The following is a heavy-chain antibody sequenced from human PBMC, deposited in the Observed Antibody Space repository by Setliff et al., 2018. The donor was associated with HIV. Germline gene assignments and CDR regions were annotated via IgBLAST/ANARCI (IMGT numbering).Heavy chain of an antibody. J-gene: IGHJ6*03. Sequence: SETLSLTCTASGGSISSYYWSWIRQPPGKGLEWIGYIYYTGSTNYNPSLKSRVSISVDTSKNQFSLNLSSVTAADTAVYYCARGFSGDYLFTGYLDVWGKGTTVTVSS. CDR3: ARGFSGDYLFTGYLDV. V-gene: IGHV4-59*01. CDR2: IYYTGST. CDR1: GGSISSYY. D-gene: IGHD3-22*01.